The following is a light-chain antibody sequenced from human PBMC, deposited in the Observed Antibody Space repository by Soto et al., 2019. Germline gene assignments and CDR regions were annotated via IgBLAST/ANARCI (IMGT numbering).Light chain of an antibody. Sequence: QSVLTQPPSASGTPGQRATISCCGSNSNIGSDIVNCYQLLPGAAPEVLINTTNQRPSGVPERFSGSKSGTSASLAISGLQSEDEANSSCATWDGGLSGPCFFVTGTKVT. CDR3: ATWDGGLSGPCF. CDR2: TTN. V-gene: IGLV1-44*01. CDR1: NSNIGSDI. J-gene: IGLJ1*01.